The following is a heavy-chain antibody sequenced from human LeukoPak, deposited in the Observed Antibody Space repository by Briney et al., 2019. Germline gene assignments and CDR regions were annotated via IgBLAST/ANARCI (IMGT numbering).Heavy chain of an antibody. CDR1: GGSMSRYY. D-gene: IGHD3-3*02. J-gene: IGHJ4*02. CDR2: MYYSGST. CDR3: ARSSTGSYFDY. Sequence: PSETLSLTCTVSGGSMSRYYWSWIRQPPGKGLEWIGYMYYSGSTKNNPSLKSRVTISVDTSKNQFSLKLSSVTAADTAVYYCARSSTGSYFDYWGQGTLVTVSS. V-gene: IGHV4-59*01.